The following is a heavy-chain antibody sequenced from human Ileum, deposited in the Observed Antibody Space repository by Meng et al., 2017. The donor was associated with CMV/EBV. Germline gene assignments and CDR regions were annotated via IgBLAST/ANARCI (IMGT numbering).Heavy chain of an antibody. V-gene: IGHV3-20*04. Sequence: GGSLRLSCAASGFIFDNFGMSWVRQAPGKGLEWVASISGHGWTYYVDSVKGRFTISRDNSKNTLNLQMNSLRVEDTAVYYCGREGLPHALDMWGQGTMVTVSS. CDR2: ISGHGWT. CDR3: GREGLPHALDM. CDR1: GFIFDNFG. J-gene: IGHJ3*02.